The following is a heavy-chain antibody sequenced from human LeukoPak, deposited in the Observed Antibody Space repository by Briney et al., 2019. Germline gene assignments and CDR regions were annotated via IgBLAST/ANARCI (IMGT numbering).Heavy chain of an antibody. CDR2: IYYSGST. CDR3: ARHDDGSYSY. V-gene: IGHV4-59*08. D-gene: IGHD1-26*01. Sequence: SETLSLTCTVSGGSISSYYWSWIRQPPGKGLEWIGYIYYSGSTNYNPSLKSRFTISVDTSKNQFSLKLSSVTAADTAVYYCARHDDGSYSYWGQGTLVTVSS. CDR1: GGSISSYY. J-gene: IGHJ4*02.